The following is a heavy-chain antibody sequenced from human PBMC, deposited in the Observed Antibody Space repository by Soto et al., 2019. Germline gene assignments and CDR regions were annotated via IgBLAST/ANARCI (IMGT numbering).Heavy chain of an antibody. D-gene: IGHD6-6*01. CDR1: GFTFGDYY. Sequence: QVHLVEAGGNLVEPGGPLRLSCAGSGFTFGDYYMSWIRQAPGRGLDWISYISASGSSIYYADSVKGRFAISRDNAKNSLYLELTRLRAEDTAVYYCATVASSSSGVIFDYWGQGTLVTVSS. CDR2: ISASGSSI. V-gene: IGHV3-11*01. J-gene: IGHJ4*02. CDR3: ATVASSSSGVIFDY.